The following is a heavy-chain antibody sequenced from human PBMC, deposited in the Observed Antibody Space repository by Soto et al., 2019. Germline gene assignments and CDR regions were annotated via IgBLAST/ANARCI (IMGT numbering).Heavy chain of an antibody. D-gene: IGHD5-12*01. CDR2: VWYDGRNK. Sequence: QVQLVESGGGVVQPGGSLRLSCAASGFTFRNYGMHWVRQAPGKGLEWVALVWYDGRNKDYVDSVKGRFTISRDNSKNTLYMPMNSLRDEDTAVYYCVRAAGYSGNDYVYYYGMDVWGQGTTVTVSS. V-gene: IGHV3-33*01. CDR3: VRAAGYSGNDYVYYYGMDV. J-gene: IGHJ6*02. CDR1: GFTFRNYG.